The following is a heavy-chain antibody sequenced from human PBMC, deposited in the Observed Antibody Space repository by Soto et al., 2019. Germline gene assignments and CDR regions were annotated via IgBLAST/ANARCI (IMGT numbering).Heavy chain of an antibody. D-gene: IGHD5-18*01. J-gene: IGHJ4*02. CDR1: GFAFSDAW. CDR2: VTGDGGAT. CDR3: ARRFGHSYGHFVY. V-gene: IGHV3-23*01. Sequence: GGSLRLSCAASGFAFSDAWINWVRQAPGKGLEWVSAVTGDGGATYYAASVEGRFTIFRDNSKNTLYLQMNSLRAEDTAVYYCARRFGHSYGHFVYWGQGTLVTVSS.